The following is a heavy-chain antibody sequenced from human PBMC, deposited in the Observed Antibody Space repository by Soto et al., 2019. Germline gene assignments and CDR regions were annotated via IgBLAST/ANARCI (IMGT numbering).Heavy chain of an antibody. Sequence: ASVKVSCKVSGYSLIELSMHWVRQAPGKGLEWMGGYDPEDGDTTYAQKFQGRVTMTEDTSTDTAYMELSSLRSEDTAVYYCATGAFYPLKNFDYWGQGTLVTVSS. D-gene: IGHD3-16*01. CDR1: GYSLIELS. CDR2: YDPEDGDT. CDR3: ATGAFYPLKNFDY. J-gene: IGHJ4*02. V-gene: IGHV1-24*01.